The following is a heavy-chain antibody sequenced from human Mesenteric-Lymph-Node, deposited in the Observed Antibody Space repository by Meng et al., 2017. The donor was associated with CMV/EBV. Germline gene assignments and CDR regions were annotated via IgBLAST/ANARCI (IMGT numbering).Heavy chain of an antibody. D-gene: IGHD3-3*01. CDR1: GFPFSSFT. Sequence: GESLKISCAVSGFPFSSFTVSWVRQAPGKGLEWVSSISGSGTYISYADSVQGRFTISRDNAKNSLYLQMNSLRAEDTAVYYCARDRNYDFGSGYSNWFDPWGQGTLVTVSS. V-gene: IGHV3-21*01. CDR3: ARDRNYDFGSGYSNWFDP. CDR2: ISGSGTYI. J-gene: IGHJ5*02.